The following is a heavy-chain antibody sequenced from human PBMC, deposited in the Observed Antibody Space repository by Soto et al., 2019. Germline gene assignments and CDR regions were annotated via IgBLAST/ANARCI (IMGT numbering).Heavy chain of an antibody. J-gene: IGHJ4*02. Sequence: QVQLVQSGAEVKKPGASVKVSCKASGYTFTSYGISWVRQAPGQGLEWMGWINAYNGNTNYAQKLQGTVTMTTDTSTSTAYMERRSMRSQDTATYDCTRDWFGVNYWGQGNLVTVSS. CDR2: INAYNGNT. CDR3: TRDWFGVNY. D-gene: IGHD3-3*01. V-gene: IGHV1-18*01. CDR1: GYTFTSYG.